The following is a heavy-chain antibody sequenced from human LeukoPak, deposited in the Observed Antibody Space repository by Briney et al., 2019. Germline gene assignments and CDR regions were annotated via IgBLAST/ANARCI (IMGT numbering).Heavy chain of an antibody. CDR1: GYTFTSYY. V-gene: IGHV1-46*01. J-gene: IGHJ4*02. CDR2: INPSGGST. D-gene: IGHD3-16*02. Sequence: GASVKVSSKASGYTFTSYYMHWVRQAPGQGLEWMGIINPSGGSTSYAQKFQGRVTMTRDMSTSTVYMELSSLRSEDTAVYYCARGSFALYDYAWGSYPNDYWGQGTLVTVSS. CDR3: ARGSFALYDYAWGSYPNDY.